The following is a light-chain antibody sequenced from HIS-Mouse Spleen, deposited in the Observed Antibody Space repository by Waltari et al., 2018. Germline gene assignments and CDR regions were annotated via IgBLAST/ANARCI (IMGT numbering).Light chain of an antibody. J-gene: IGLJ2*01. CDR2: AVS. Sequence: QSALTQPASVSGSPGQSITISCTGTRSAVGGSNYVSWYQQHPGKAPKLMIYAVSNRPSGVSNRFSGSKSGNTASLTISGLQAEDEADYYCSSYTSSSTLVFGGGTKLTVL. CDR3: SSYTSSSTLV. V-gene: IGLV2-14*01. CDR1: RSAVGGSNY.